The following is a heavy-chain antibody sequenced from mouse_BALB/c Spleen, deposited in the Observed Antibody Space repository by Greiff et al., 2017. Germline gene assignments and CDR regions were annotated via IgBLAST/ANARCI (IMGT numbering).Heavy chain of an antibody. Sequence: EVMLVESGGDLVKPGGSLKLSCAASGFTFSSYGMSWVRQTPDKRLEWVATISSGGSYTYYPDSVKGRFTISRDNAKNTLYLQMSSLKSEDTAMYYCARQGNYDYVYYAMDYWGQGTSVTVSS. CDR3: ARQGNYDYVYYAMDY. CDR2: ISSGGSYT. J-gene: IGHJ4*01. CDR1: GFTFSSYG. V-gene: IGHV5-6*01. D-gene: IGHD2-4*01.